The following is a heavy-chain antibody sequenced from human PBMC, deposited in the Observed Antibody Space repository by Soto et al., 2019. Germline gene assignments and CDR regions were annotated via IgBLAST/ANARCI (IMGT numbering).Heavy chain of an antibody. V-gene: IGHV1-8*01. CDR2: MNPNSGNT. CDR3: AREYYDILTGTPGFDP. D-gene: IGHD3-9*01. Sequence: ASVKVSCKASGYTFTSYDINWVRQATGQGLEWMGWMNPNSGNTGYAQKFQGRVTMTRNTSISTAYMELRSLRSDDTAVYYCAREYYDILTGTPGFDPWGQGTLVTVSS. CDR1: GYTFTSYD. J-gene: IGHJ5*02.